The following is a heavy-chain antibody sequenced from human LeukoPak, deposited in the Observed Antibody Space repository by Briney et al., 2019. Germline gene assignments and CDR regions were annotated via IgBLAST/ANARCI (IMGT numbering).Heavy chain of an antibody. Sequence: PGGSLRLSCAASGFTFSNAWMDWVRQAPGKGLEWVGRIKSKTDGGTTDYAAPVKGRFTISRDDSKNTLYLQMNSLKTEDTAVYYCSTTYYYDSSEGYWGQGTLVTVSS. CDR3: STTYYYDSSEGY. J-gene: IGHJ4*02. CDR1: GFTFSNAW. CDR2: IKSKTDGGTT. D-gene: IGHD3-22*01. V-gene: IGHV3-15*07.